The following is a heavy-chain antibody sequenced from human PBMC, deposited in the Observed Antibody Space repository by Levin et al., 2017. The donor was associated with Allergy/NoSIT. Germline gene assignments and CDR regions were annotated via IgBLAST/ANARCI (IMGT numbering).Heavy chain of an antibody. V-gene: IGHV1-58*01. CDR1: GFTFTSSA. CDR2: IVVGSGNT. J-gene: IGHJ6*02. CDR3: AAPRSSSSWYYYYYGMDV. Sequence: TGGSLRLSCKASGFTFTSSAVQWVRQARGQRLEWIGWIVVGSGNTNYAQKFQERVTITRDMSTSTAYMELSSLRSEDTAVYYCAAPRSSSSWYYYYYGMDVWGQGTTVTVSS. D-gene: IGHD6-13*01.